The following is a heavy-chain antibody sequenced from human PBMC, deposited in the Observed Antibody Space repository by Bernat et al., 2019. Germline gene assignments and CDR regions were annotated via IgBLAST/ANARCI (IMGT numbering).Heavy chain of an antibody. CDR3: ARDLSWVIAAGGNYYYYYGMDV. CDR2: ISSSSSYI. D-gene: IGHD6-13*01. J-gene: IGHJ6*02. V-gene: IGHV3-21*01. CDR1: GFTFSSYS. Sequence: VQLVESGGGVVQTERSQRLSCAASGFTFSSYSMNWVRQAPGKGLEWVSSISSSSSYIYYADSVKGRFTISRDNAKNSLYLQMNSLRAEDTAVYYCARDLSWVIAAGGNYYYYYGMDVWGQGTTVTVSS.